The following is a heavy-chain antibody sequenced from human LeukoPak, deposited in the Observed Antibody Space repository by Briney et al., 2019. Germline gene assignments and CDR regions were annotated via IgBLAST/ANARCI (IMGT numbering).Heavy chain of an antibody. CDR1: GFTFSSYA. J-gene: IGHJ4*02. V-gene: IGHV3-23*01. Sequence: PGGSLRLSCAASGFTFSSYAMTWVRQAPGKGLQWVSAVSGSGAHTYYADSVRGRFTISRDNSRNTMYLQMNSLRAEDAAVYYCAKAPVTSCRGAFCYPFDSWGQGTLVTVSS. CDR3: AKAPVTSCRGAFCYPFDS. CDR2: VSGSGAHT. D-gene: IGHD2-15*01.